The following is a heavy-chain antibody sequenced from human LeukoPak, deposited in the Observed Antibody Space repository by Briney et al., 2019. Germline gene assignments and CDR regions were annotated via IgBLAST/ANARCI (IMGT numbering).Heavy chain of an antibody. CDR3: ARGVVGATIPYNWFDP. J-gene: IGHJ5*02. Sequence: GGSLRLSCAASGFTFSSYAMHWVRQAPGKGLEWVAVISYDGSNKYYADSVKGRFTISRDNSKNTLYLQMNSLRAEDTAVYYCARGVVGATIPYNWFDPWGQGTLVTVSS. CDR2: ISYDGSNK. CDR1: GFTFSSYA. V-gene: IGHV3-30-3*01. D-gene: IGHD1-26*01.